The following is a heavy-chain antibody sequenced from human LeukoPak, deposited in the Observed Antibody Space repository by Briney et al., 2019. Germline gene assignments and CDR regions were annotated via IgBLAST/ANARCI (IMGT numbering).Heavy chain of an antibody. V-gene: IGHV3-23*01. J-gene: IGHJ6*03. D-gene: IGHD1-26*01. CDR3: AKPRSGRGFYYYMDV. CDR1: GFTYSTYA. Sequence: RGSLRLSCATSGFTYSTYAMSWARQAPGKGLEWVSSISGSGESSDYADSAKGRFTISRDNSNNMLYLHMNSLRAEDTAVYYCAKPRSGRGFYYYMDVWGKGTMVAVSS. CDR2: ISGSGESS.